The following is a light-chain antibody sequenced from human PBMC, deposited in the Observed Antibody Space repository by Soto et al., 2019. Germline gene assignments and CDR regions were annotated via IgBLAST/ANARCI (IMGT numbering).Light chain of an antibody. V-gene: IGLV3-21*02. CDR2: GDS. Sequence: SYELTQPPSVSVAPGQTARVTCGGNNIGSKSVHWYQQKPGQAPVLVVYGDSDRPSGIPERFSGSDSGNTATLTISRVEAGDEADYYCQVWDSSSDHYVFGTGTKVTVL. CDR3: QVWDSSSDHYV. CDR1: NIGSKS. J-gene: IGLJ1*01.